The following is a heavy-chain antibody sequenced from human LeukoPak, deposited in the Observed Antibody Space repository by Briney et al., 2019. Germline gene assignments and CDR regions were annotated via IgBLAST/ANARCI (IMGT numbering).Heavy chain of an antibody. CDR3: ARLIRPYFDY. J-gene: IGHJ4*02. CDR1: GFAFSTYW. Sequence: GGSRRLSCVASGFAFSTYWMSWVRQAPGKGLEWVASIKQDGSEKYYVDSVKGRFTISRDNAKNSLYLQMNSLRAEDTAVYYCARLIRPYFDYWGQGTLVTVSS. V-gene: IGHV3-7*05. CDR2: IKQDGSEK.